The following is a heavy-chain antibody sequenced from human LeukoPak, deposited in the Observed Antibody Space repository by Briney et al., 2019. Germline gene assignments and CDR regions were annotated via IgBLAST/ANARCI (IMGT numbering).Heavy chain of an antibody. D-gene: IGHD4-17*01. CDR2: VNHSGYT. V-gene: IGHV4-34*01. Sequence: SETLSLTCDVSGVSFSTYYWSWIRQSPEKGLEWIGEVNHSGYTNLNPSLKSRVTISVDTSKNQFSLMLSSVTAADTAVYYCARQLYGSDYWGQGTLVTVSS. CDR1: GVSFSTYY. J-gene: IGHJ4*02. CDR3: ARQLYGSDY.